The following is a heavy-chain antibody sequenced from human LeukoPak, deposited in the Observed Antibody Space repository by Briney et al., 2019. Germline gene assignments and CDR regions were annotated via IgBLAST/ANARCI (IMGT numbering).Heavy chain of an antibody. Sequence: GGSLQISCQGSGYNFVSYWIAWVRQLPGKGLEWGGIIYPGDSDTRYSLSFQGQVTISADKSISTAYLQWSSLNASDTAMYYCARLAVASAGRVFDYWGQGTLVTVSS. J-gene: IGHJ4*02. D-gene: IGHD6-13*01. CDR1: GYNFVSYW. CDR2: IYPGDSDT. CDR3: ARLAVASAGRVFDY. V-gene: IGHV5-51*01.